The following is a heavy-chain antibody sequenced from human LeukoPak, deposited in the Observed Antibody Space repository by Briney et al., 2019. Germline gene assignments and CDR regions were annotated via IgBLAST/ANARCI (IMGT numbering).Heavy chain of an antibody. Sequence: GGSLRLSCAASGFTFSSYWMHWVRQAPGKGLEWVSTISGTGTNTYYADSVKGRFTISRDNSQNTLYLQMNSLRAEDTAMYFCAKDPVRSFLGIYYYASGTTDWGLGTLVTVSS. CDR3: AKDPVRSFLGIYYYASGTTD. CDR1: GFTFSSYW. V-gene: IGHV3-23*01. J-gene: IGHJ4*02. CDR2: ISGTGTNT. D-gene: IGHD3-10*01.